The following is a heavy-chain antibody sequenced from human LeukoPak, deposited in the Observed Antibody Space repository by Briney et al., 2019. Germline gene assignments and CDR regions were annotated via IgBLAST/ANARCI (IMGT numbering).Heavy chain of an antibody. CDR1: GGSISSSSYY. Sequence: ASETLSLTCTVSGGSISSSSYYWGWIRQPPGKGLEWIGSIYYSGSTYYNPSLKSRVTISVDMSKNQFSLKLSSVTAADTAVYYCARFIAAAGHELGAFDIWGQGTMVTVSS. CDR3: ARFIAAAGHELGAFDI. V-gene: IGHV4-39*07. CDR2: IYYSGST. D-gene: IGHD6-13*01. J-gene: IGHJ3*02.